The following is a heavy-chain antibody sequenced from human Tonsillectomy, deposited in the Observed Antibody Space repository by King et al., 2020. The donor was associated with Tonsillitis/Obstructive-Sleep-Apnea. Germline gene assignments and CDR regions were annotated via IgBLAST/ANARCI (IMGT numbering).Heavy chain of an antibody. Sequence: VQLVESGGGLVQPGGSLRLSCAASGITFSSYDMHWVRQATGKHLEWVSTIGTAGDTYYPDSVKGRFTISRENAKNSLYLQMNSLRAGDTAVYYCARGFCFCSGGSCYLSGAFDIWGQGTMVTVSS. D-gene: IGHD2-15*01. V-gene: IGHV3-13*04. CDR1: GITFSSYD. CDR2: IGTAGDT. CDR3: ARGFCFCSGGSCYLSGAFDI. J-gene: IGHJ3*02.